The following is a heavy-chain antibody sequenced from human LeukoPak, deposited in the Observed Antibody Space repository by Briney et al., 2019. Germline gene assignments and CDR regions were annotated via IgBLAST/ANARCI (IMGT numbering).Heavy chain of an antibody. CDR3: ARTHINGWCFDS. Sequence: GGSLRLSCAASGFTFSYYGMHWVRQAPGKGLEWVAVISYDGSDKYYADSVKGRFTISRDNSKNPLYLQMNSLRAEDTAVYYCARTHINGWCFDSWGQGTLVTVSS. V-gene: IGHV3-30*03. CDR2: ISYDGSDK. CDR1: GFTFSYYG. J-gene: IGHJ4*02. D-gene: IGHD6-19*01.